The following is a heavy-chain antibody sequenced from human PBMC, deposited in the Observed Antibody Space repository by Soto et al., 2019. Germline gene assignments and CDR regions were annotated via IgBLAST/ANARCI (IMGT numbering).Heavy chain of an antibody. CDR2: ISGTGGST. Sequence: LRLSCAASGFTFSSYAMTWVRQAPGKGLEWVSSISGTGGSTYYADSVRGRFTISRDKSKNTLFLQMNSLRAEDTAIYYCAKEIYIVTSISYDSWGQGALVTVS. V-gene: IGHV3-23*01. CDR1: GFTFSSYA. D-gene: IGHD5-12*01. CDR3: AKEIYIVTSISYDS. J-gene: IGHJ4*02.